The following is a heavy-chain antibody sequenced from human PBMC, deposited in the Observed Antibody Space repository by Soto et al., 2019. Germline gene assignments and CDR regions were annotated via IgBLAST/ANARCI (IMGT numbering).Heavy chain of an antibody. CDR1: GGSISSSNW. CDR2: IYHSGST. Sequence: QVQLQESGPGLVKPSGTLSLTCAVSGGSISSSNWWSWVRQPPGKGLDWIGEIYHSGSTNYNPSLKRRVTISVDKSKNQFSLKLSSVTAADTAVYYCARASGSRGRGQQHYWGQGTLVTVSS. D-gene: IGHD6-13*01. V-gene: IGHV4-4*02. J-gene: IGHJ4*02. CDR3: ARASGSRGRGQQHY.